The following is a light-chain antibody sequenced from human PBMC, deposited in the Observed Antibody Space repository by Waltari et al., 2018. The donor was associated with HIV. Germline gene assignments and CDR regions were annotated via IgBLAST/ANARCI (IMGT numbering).Light chain of an antibody. CDR2: EVS. J-gene: IGLJ3*02. CDR3: CSYAGSSTWV. Sequence: QSALTQPASVSGSPGQSITISCTGTSRDVGSYNLVSWYQQHPGKAPKLMIYEVSKRPSGVSNRFSGSKSGNTASLTISGLQAEDEADYYCCSYAGSSTWVFGVGTKLTVL. V-gene: IGLV2-23*02. CDR1: SRDVGSYNL.